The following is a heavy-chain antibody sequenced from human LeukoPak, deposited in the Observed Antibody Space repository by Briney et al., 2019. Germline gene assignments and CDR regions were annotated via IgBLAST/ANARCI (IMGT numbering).Heavy chain of an antibody. V-gene: IGHV1-2*02. J-gene: IGHJ3*02. CDR3: ARGFVVVPAANAFDI. CDR2: INPNSGGT. D-gene: IGHD2-2*01. Sequence: ASVKVSCKASGYTFTGYYMHWVRQAPGQGLEWMGWINPNSGGTNYAQKFQGRVTMTRDTSISTAYMELSRLRSDDTAVYYCARGFVVVPAANAFDIWGQGTMVTVSS. CDR1: GYTFTGYY.